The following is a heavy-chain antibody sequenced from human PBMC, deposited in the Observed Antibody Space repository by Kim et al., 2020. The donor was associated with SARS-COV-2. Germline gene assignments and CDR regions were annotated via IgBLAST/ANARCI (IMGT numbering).Heavy chain of an antibody. CDR2: FYYSGST. D-gene: IGHD3-10*01. CDR1: GGSISSSNYY. Sequence: SETLSLTCTVSGGSISSSNYYWGWIRQPPGKGLECIGTFYYSGSTYFNPSLKSRVTISVDTSKNQFSLKLDSVTAADTAVYYCLGTISLLGGDHWGQGTLVTVSS. CDR3: LGTISLLGGDH. J-gene: IGHJ4*02. V-gene: IGHV4-39*01.